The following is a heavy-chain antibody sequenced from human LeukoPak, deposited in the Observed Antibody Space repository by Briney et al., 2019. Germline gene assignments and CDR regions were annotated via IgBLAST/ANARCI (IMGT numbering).Heavy chain of an antibody. CDR2: ISQNGDS. J-gene: IGHJ4*02. V-gene: IGHV4-34*01. CDR3: TRVSIHGDSDY. Sequence: SETLSLTCGVSGGSLSFYYWSWIRQSPGKGLEWIAEISQNGDSNYNMSLKSRVTISLDKSKNQVSLNLRSVTSADTAVYFCTRVSIHGDSDYWGQGTLVTVSS. CDR1: GGSLSFYY.